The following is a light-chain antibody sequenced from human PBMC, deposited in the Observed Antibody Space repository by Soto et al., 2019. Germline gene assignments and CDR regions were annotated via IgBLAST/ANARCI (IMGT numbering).Light chain of an antibody. CDR1: QSISSY. CDR3: QQSYSTPLS. CDR2: AAS. V-gene: IGKV1-39*01. Sequence: DIQMTQSPSSLSASVGDRVTITCRARQSISSYLNWYQQKPGKAPKLLIYAASILQSGFPSSFSGSGPVTDFTLGISSLQPEDVATDDGQQSYSTPLSFGGGTKVEIQ. J-gene: IGKJ4*01.